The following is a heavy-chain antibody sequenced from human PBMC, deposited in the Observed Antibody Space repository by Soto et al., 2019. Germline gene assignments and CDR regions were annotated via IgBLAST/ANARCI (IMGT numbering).Heavy chain of an antibody. J-gene: IGHJ4*02. CDR2: INPNSGGT. CDR1: GYAFTGYY. Sequence: GASVKVSCKASGYAFTGYYMHWVRQAPGQGLEWMGWINPNSGGTNYAQKFQGWITMTRDTSISTAYMELSRLRSDDTAVYYCAREEVISSSWYGSYYFDYWGQGTLVTVSS. CDR3: AREEVISSSWYGSYYFDY. V-gene: IGHV1-2*04. D-gene: IGHD6-13*01.